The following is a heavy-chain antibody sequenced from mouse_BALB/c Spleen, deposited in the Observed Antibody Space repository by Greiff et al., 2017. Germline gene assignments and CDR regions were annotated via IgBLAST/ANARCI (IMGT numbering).Heavy chain of an antibody. CDR2: INPGSGGT. J-gene: IGHJ4*01. V-gene: IGHV1-54*01. D-gene: IGHD2-1*01. CDR1: GYAFTNYS. Sequence: QVQLQQSGAELVRPGTSVKVSCKASGYAFTNYSIEWVKQRPGQGLEWIGVINPGSGGTNYNEKFKGKATLTADKSSSTAYMQLSSLTSDDSAVYFCARTRGNYGYYYAMDYWGQGTSVTVSS. CDR3: ARTRGNYGYYYAMDY.